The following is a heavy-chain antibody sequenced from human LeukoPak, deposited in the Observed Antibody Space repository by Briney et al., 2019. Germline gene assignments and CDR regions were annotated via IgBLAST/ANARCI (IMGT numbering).Heavy chain of an antibody. V-gene: IGHV1-18*01. J-gene: IGHJ4*02. CDR1: GYTFTSYG. D-gene: IGHD3-9*01. Sequence: ASVKVSCKASGYTFTSYGISWVRQAPGQGLEWMGWISPYNGNTNYAQNLQGRVTMTTDTSTSTAYMELRSLRSDDTAVYYCASHPYDILTGYYLWGQGTLVTVSS. CDR3: ASHPYDILTGYYL. CDR2: ISPYNGNT.